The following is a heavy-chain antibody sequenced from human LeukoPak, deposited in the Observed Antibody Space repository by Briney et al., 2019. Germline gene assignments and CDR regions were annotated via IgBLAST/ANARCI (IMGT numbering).Heavy chain of an antibody. Sequence: PGGSLRLSCAASGFTVSSNYMSWVRQAPGKGLEWVSVIYSGGSTYYADSAKGRFTISRDNSKNTLYLQMNSLRAEDTAVYYCAKVTFISRTLDYWGQGTLVTVSS. CDR3: AKVTFISRTLDY. CDR2: IYSGGST. J-gene: IGHJ4*02. CDR1: GFTVSSNY. V-gene: IGHV3-53*01. D-gene: IGHD3-16*01.